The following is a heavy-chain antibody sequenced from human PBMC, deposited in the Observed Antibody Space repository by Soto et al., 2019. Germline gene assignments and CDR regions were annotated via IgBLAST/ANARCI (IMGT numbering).Heavy chain of an antibody. Sequence: QVQLVESGGGVVQPGRSLRLSCAASEFTFSNYVMQWVRQAPGKGLEWVAVILNDGSNRYHADSVKDRFTISRDNSKNTLYLQMNSLRAEDTAVYYCARDDEYSGNGMDVWGQGTTVTVS. CDR3: ARDDEYSGNGMDV. V-gene: IGHV3-33*01. J-gene: IGHJ6*02. D-gene: IGHD3-10*01. CDR2: ILNDGSNR. CDR1: EFTFSNYV.